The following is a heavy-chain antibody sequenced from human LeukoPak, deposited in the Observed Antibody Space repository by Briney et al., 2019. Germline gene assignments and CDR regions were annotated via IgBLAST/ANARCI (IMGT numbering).Heavy chain of an antibody. CDR3: ARAGVSNPGIAVAGTDYYYYYMDV. D-gene: IGHD6-19*01. CDR1: GYTFTSYG. Sequence: ASVKVSCKASGYTFTSYGISWVRPAPGQGLEWMGWISAYNGNTNYAQKLQGRVTMTTDTSTSTAYMELRSLRSDDTAVYYCARAGVSNPGIAVAGTDYYYYYMDVWGKGTTVTVSS. CDR2: ISAYNGNT. J-gene: IGHJ6*03. V-gene: IGHV1-18*01.